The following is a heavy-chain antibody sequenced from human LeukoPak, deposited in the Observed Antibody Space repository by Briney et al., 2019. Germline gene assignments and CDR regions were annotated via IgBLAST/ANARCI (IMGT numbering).Heavy chain of an antibody. CDR1: GASISSYY. J-gene: IGHJ6*02. V-gene: IGHV4-59*01. CDR2: IYSSGST. D-gene: IGHD2-15*01. Sequence: KPSETLSLTCTVSGASISSYYWSWIRQPPGKGLEWIGYIYSSGSTNYNPSLKSRVTISVDTSKNQVSLKLSSVTAADTAVYYCARDLLDCSGGSCFGGYYYYGMDVWGQGTTVTVSS. CDR3: ARDLLDCSGGSCFGGYYYYGMDV.